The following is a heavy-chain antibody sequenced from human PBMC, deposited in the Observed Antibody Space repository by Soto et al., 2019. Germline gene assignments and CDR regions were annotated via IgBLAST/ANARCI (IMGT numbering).Heavy chain of an antibody. CDR1: GGSISSGGYY. J-gene: IGHJ4*02. Sequence: QVQLQESGPGLVKPSQTLSLTCTVSGGSISSGGYYWSWIRQHPGKGLEWIGYIYYSGSTYYNPSLKSRVTISVDPSKNQFPLKLGPGAAADTAVYYWAGRGGGLPTFDYWGQGTLVTVSS. CDR2: IYYSGST. CDR3: AGRGGGLPTFDY. V-gene: IGHV4-31*03. D-gene: IGHD1-26*01.